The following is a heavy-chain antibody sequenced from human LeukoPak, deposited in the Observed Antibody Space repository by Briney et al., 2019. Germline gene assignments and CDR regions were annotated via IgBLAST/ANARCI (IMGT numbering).Heavy chain of an antibody. CDR2: IKQDGSEK. V-gene: IGHV3-7*01. J-gene: IGHJ4*02. CDR1: GFTFSSYW. Sequence: GGSLRLSCAASGFTFSSYWMSWVRQAPGKGLEWVANIKQDGSEKHYVDSVKGRFTISRDNAKDSLYLQMNSLRAEDTAVYYCATAAYNWNYYFDYCGQGTLVSVSS. D-gene: IGHD1-7*01. CDR3: ATAAYNWNYYFDY.